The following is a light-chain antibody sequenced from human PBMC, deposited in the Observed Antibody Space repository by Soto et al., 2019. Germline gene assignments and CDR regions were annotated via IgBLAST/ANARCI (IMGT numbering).Light chain of an antibody. Sequence: DIQMTQSPSSLSASVGDRVTITCRASQDIRNELGWFQQKPGKAPKRLICIASSLQSGVPSRFSGSGSGTEFTLTISSLQPEDYATYYCLQHNDYPPTFGQGTKVEI. V-gene: IGKV1-17*01. CDR3: LQHNDYPPT. CDR1: QDIRNE. CDR2: IAS. J-gene: IGKJ1*01.